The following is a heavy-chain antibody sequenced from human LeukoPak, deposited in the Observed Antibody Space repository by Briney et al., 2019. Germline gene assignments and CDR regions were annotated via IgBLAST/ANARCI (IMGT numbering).Heavy chain of an antibody. CDR3: AKGWEDMKLDY. Sequence: GSLRLSCAASGFTVSSYYWSWIRQPAGKGLEWIGRIYTSGSTNYNPSLKSRVTISVDTSKNQFSLKLSSVTAADTAVYYCAKGWEDMKLDYWGQGTLVTVSS. J-gene: IGHJ4*02. CDR2: IYTSGST. V-gene: IGHV4-4*07. D-gene: IGHD1-26*01. CDR1: GFTVSSYY.